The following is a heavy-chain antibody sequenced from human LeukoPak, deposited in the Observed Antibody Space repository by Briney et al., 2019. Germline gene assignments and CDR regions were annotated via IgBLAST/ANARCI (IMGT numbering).Heavy chain of an antibody. CDR3: ARDEQITFPPFGP. V-gene: IGHV3-30*03. CDR1: GFTFSSYG. CDR2: ILYDGSNK. D-gene: IGHD3-16*01. Sequence: PGGSLRLSCATSGFTFSSYGMHWVRQAPGKGLEWVAVILYDGSNKYYADSVKGRFTISRDNSKNTLYLQMNSLRAEDTAVYYCARDEQITFPPFGPWGQGTLVTVSS. J-gene: IGHJ5*02.